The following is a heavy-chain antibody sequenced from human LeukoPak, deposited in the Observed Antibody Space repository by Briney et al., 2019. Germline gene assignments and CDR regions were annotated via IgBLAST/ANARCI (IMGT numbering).Heavy chain of an antibody. V-gene: IGHV3-74*01. Sequence: PGGSLRLSCVASGFTFKNNWMHWVRQAPGKGLVWVSRISGDGTTTRYADSVKGRFTISKDNAKNTMYLQMNSLRVEDTAVYYCAKDVASEAYFDNWGQGTLVTVS. CDR1: GFTFKNNW. J-gene: IGHJ4*02. CDR2: ISGDGTTT. CDR3: AKDVASEAYFDN. D-gene: IGHD2-21*01.